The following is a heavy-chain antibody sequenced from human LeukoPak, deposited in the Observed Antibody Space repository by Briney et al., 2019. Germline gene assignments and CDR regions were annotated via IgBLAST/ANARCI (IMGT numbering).Heavy chain of an antibody. Sequence: SSETLSLTCAVYGGSFSGYYWSWIRQPPGKGLEWIGEINHSGSTNYNPSLKSRVTISVDTSKNQFSLKLSSVTAADTAVYYCARGTSNSSSWYWDYYYYYMDVWGKGTTVTVSS. CDR3: ARGTSNSSSWYWDYYYYYMDV. V-gene: IGHV4-34*01. CDR2: INHSGST. J-gene: IGHJ6*03. CDR1: GGSFSGYY. D-gene: IGHD6-13*01.